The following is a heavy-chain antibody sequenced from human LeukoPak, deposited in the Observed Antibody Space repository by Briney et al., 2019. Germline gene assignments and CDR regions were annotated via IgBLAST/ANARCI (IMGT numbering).Heavy chain of an antibody. D-gene: IGHD6-25*01. J-gene: IGHJ5*02. CDR2: IDLSDSYT. CDR3: ARAAGRFALMFPKRKEYNCFDP. V-gene: IGHV5-10-1*01. CDR1: GYSLTSYW. Sequence: GESLSISCKGSGYSLTSYWISWVRQTPGEGLGGMGGIDLSDSYTNYTPSLQGHVTISADKPISTASLEWSSVKASDTAMYYCARAAGRFALMFPKRKEYNCFDPWGQGTLVTVSS.